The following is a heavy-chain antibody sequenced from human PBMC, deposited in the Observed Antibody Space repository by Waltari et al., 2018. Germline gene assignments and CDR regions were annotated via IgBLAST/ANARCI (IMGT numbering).Heavy chain of an antibody. D-gene: IGHD3-22*01. Sequence: EVQLVESGGGLVQPGGSLRLSCAASGFTFSSYEMNWVRQAPGEGLEWVSYISSSGSTIYYADSVKGRFTISRDNAKNSLYLQMNSLRAEDTAVYYCARAHGSSGYYFGYWGQGTLVTVSS. CDR3: ARAHGSSGYYFGY. CDR1: GFTFSSYE. J-gene: IGHJ4*02. CDR2: ISSSGSTI. V-gene: IGHV3-48*03.